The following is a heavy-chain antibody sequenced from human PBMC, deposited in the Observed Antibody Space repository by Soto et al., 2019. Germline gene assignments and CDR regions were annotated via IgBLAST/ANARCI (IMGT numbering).Heavy chain of an antibody. D-gene: IGHD1-7*01. CDR2: ITPIIGIT. CDR1: GYTFTSYG. Sequence: SVKVSCKASGYTFTSYGISWVRQAPGQGLECMGRITPIIGITNYAQKFQGRVTITADKSTSTAYMELSSLRSEDTAVYYCAREFGGWNYTGRNYYYYMDVWGKGTTVTVSS. V-gene: IGHV1-69*04. CDR3: AREFGGWNYTGRNYYYYMDV. J-gene: IGHJ6*03.